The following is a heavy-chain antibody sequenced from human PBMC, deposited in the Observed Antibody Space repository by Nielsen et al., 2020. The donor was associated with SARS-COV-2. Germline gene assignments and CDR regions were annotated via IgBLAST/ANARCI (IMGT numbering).Heavy chain of an antibody. Sequence: GESLKISCAASGFTFSSYAMSWVRQAPGKGLEWVSNIYSGSTDTYYADSVRGRLTISRDNSKNTLYLQMNSLRADDTAIYYCAKGSSAVPMTGFDSWGQGALVTVSS. CDR1: GFTFSSYA. J-gene: IGHJ4*02. D-gene: IGHD3-9*01. V-gene: IGHV3-23*03. CDR3: AKGSSAVPMTGFDS. CDR2: IYSGSTDT.